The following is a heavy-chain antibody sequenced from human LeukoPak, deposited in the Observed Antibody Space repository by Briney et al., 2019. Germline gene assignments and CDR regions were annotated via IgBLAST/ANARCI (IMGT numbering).Heavy chain of an antibody. CDR1: GFTFSSYG. D-gene: IGHD6-19*01. CDR3: AKDLFTRGYSSGRGFDY. V-gene: IGHV3-30*18. Sequence: GGSLRLSCAASGFTFSSYGMHWVRQAPGKGLEWVAVISYDGSNKYYADSVKGRFTISRDNSKNTLYLQMNSLRAEDTAVYYCAKDLFTRGYSSGRGFDYWGQGTLVTVSS. CDR2: ISYDGSNK. J-gene: IGHJ4*02.